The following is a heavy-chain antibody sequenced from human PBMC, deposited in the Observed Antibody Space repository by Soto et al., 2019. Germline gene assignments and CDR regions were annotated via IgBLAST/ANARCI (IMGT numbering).Heavy chain of an antibody. CDR2: IWFDGNKQ. J-gene: IGHJ4*02. Sequence: GGSLRLSCAASEFTFSTYAMHWVRQAPGKGLEWVAVIWFDGNKQHYADSVKGRFTISRDNSKNTLYVQMTSLRAKDTAVYYCARGLQSLFDYWGQGTLVTVSS. CDR3: ARGLQSLFDY. V-gene: IGHV3-33*08. CDR1: EFTFSTYA.